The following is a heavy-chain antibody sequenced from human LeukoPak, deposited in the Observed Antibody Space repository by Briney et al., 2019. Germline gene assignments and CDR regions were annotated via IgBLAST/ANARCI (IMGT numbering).Heavy chain of an antibody. V-gene: IGHV1-18*01. Sequence: ASVKVSCKASGYTFTSYGISWVRQAPGQGLEWMGWISAYNGNTNYARKLQGRVTMTTDTSTSTAYMELRSLRSDDTAVYYCARERVSVDIGDFDYWGQGTLVTVSS. D-gene: IGHD5-12*01. J-gene: IGHJ4*02. CDR3: ARERVSVDIGDFDY. CDR1: GYTFTSYG. CDR2: ISAYNGNT.